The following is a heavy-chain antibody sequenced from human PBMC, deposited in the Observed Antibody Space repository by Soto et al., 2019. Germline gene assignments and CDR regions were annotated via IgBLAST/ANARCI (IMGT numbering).Heavy chain of an antibody. J-gene: IGHJ4*02. Sequence: EVQLVESGGGLVQPGGSLRLSCAASGFTVNSYTMNWVRQAPGKGLEWVSYISSSTSTIYYADSVKGRFTISRDNAKNSLDLQMSSLRDEDTAVYYCARGDFDYWGQVSLVTVSS. CDR2: ISSSTSTI. CDR1: GFTVNSYT. V-gene: IGHV3-48*02. CDR3: ARGDFDY.